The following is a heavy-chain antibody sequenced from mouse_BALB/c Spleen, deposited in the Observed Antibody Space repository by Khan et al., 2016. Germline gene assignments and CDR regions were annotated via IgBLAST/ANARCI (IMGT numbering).Heavy chain of an antibody. CDR3: ARYDYDRGYFDY. V-gene: IGHV3-2*02. CDR1: GYSITSDYA. CDR2: ICYSGST. Sequence: EVQLQESGPGLVKPSQSLSLTCTVTGYSITSDYAWNWIRQFPGNKLEWMGYICYSGSTSYHPSLKSRISITRDTSKYQFFLQLNSVATEDTATYNCARYDYDRGYFDYWGQGTTLTVSS. D-gene: IGHD2-4*01. J-gene: IGHJ2*01.